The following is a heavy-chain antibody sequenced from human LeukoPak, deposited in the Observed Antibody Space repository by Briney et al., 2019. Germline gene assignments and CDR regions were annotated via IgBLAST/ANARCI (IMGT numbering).Heavy chain of an antibody. D-gene: IGHD6-13*01. V-gene: IGHV3-30-3*01. Sequence: GGSLRLSCAASGFTFSSYAMHWVRQAPGKGLEWVAVISYDGSNKYYADSVKGRFTISRDNSKNTLYLQMNSLRAEDTAVYYCVKDSSSSWFGGDSKWGQGTLVTVSS. CDR3: VKDSSSSWFGGDSK. CDR1: GFTFSSYA. J-gene: IGHJ4*02. CDR2: ISYDGSNK.